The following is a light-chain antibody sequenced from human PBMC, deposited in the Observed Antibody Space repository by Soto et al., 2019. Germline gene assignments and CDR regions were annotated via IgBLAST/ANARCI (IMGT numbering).Light chain of an antibody. J-gene: IGLJ1*01. CDR1: SSDVGAYNY. V-gene: IGLV2-14*01. CDR3: SLYTITSRV. Sequence: QSVLTQPASVSGSPGQSITISCTGTSSDVGAYNYVSWYQQHPGKAPRLMIYDFSTLPSGVSDCFSGSKSGNTASLSISVLQAEDDADYYCSLYTITSRVFVTGTKVTVL. CDR2: DFS.